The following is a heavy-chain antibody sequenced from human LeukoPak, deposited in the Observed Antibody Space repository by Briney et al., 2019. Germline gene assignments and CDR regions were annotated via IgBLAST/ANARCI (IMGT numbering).Heavy chain of an antibody. J-gene: IGHJ4*02. D-gene: IGHD3-22*01. Sequence: GGSLRLSCAASGFTFSDYYMNWVRQAPGKGLEWVSSISSSSSYIYYADSVKGRFTISRDNAKNSLYLQMNSLRAEDTAVYYCARGTKLGYYDSSGSLGYWGQGTLVTVSS. CDR3: ARGTKLGYYDSSGSLGY. V-gene: IGHV3-21*01. CDR1: GFTFSDYY. CDR2: ISSSSSYI.